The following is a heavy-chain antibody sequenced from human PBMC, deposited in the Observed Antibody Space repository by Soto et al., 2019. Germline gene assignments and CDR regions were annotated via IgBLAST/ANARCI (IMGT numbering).Heavy chain of an antibody. J-gene: IGHJ5*02. CDR2: INHSGST. V-gene: IGHV4-34*01. CDR1: GGSFSGYY. D-gene: IGHD1-26*01. Sequence: QVQLQQWGAGLLKPSETLSLTCAVYGGSFSGYYWSWIRQPPGKGLEWIREINHSGSTNYNPSLKRRVTISVDTSKNQFSLKLSAVTAADTAVYYCARERVGPSKNWFDPWGQGTLVTVSS. CDR3: ARERVGPSKNWFDP.